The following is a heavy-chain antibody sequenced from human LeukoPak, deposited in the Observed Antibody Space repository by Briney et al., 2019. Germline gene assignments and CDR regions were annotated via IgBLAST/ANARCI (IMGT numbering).Heavy chain of an antibody. J-gene: IGHJ6*02. Sequence: SVKVSCKASGDTFNTYYITWVRQAPEQGLEWMGRIIPVLGIANYSRTFQDRVTFTADKSTSTAYMELSSLRSEDTAVYYCARNTAAGMSYYYYYAMDVGGLGTTVTVSS. CDR1: GDTFNTYY. V-gene: IGHV1-69*02. CDR3: ARNTAAGMSYYYYYAMDV. D-gene: IGHD6-13*01. CDR2: IIPVLGIA.